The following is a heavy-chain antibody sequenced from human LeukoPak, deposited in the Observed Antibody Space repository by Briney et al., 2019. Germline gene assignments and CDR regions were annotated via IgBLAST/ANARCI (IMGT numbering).Heavy chain of an antibody. D-gene: IGHD3-22*01. CDR1: GGFISRSLSH. Sequence: LRLSCIVSGGFISRSLSHWGWIRHHPGKGLEWIGSIYYSGNIYYNSSLKSRDTISIDTSKNQFSLNLNSVTAADTSVYFCARGPYSYDRSGAFDIWGQGTMVTVAS. CDR2: IYYSGNI. V-gene: IGHV4-39*07. J-gene: IGHJ3*02. CDR3: ARGPYSYDRSGAFDI.